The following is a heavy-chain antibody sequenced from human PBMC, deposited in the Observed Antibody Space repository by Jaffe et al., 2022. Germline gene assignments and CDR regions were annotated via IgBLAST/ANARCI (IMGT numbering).Heavy chain of an antibody. CDR1: GFTFDDYA. CDR2: ISWDGGST. Sequence: EVQLVESGGVVVQPGGSLRLSCAASGFTFDDYAMHWVRQAPGKGLEWVSLISWDGGSTYYADSVKGRFTISRDNSKNSLYLQMNSLRAEDTALYYCAKDIKPDGGIAVAGTALDYWGQGTLVTVSS. D-gene: IGHD6-19*01. J-gene: IGHJ4*02. V-gene: IGHV3-43D*04. CDR3: AKDIKPDGGIAVAGTALDY.